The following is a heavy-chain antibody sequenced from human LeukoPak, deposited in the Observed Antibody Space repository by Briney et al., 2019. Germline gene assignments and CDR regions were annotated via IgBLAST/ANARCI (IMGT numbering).Heavy chain of an antibody. CDR2: ISYDGSNK. CDR3: AKSPHDH. CDR1: GFTFSSYA. Sequence: PGGSLRLSCAASGFTFSSYAMHWVRQAPGKGLEWVAVISYDGSNKYYADSVKGRFTISRDNSKNTVYLQVNSLRADDTAVYYCAKSPHDHWGQGTLVTVSS. V-gene: IGHV3-30-3*02. J-gene: IGHJ4*02.